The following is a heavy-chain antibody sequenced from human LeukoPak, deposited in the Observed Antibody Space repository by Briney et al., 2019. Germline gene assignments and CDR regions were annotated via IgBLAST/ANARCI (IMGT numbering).Heavy chain of an antibody. V-gene: IGHV3-30*02. CDR2: IRYDGSNK. CDR3: AKDSDFWSGYFDY. J-gene: IGHJ4*02. Sequence: GGSLRLSCAASGFTFSSYAMSWVRQAPGKGLEWVAFIRYDGSNKYYADSVKGRFTISRDNSKNTLYLQMNSLRAEDTAVYYCAKDSDFWSGYFDYWGQGTLVTVSS. D-gene: IGHD3-3*01. CDR1: GFTFSSYA.